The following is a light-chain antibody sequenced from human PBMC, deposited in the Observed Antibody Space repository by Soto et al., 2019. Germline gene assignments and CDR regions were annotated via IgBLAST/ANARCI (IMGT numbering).Light chain of an antibody. CDR1: QSVGIK. CDR2: GAS. J-gene: IGKJ5*01. CDR3: QQYHNWPPLT. Sequence: EIVMTQSPATLSVSPGERATLSCRASQSVGIKLAWYQQKPGQAPRILIHGASTRASGISARFSGSGSGTEFTLTITNLQSEDFAIYYCQQYHNWPPLTFGRGTRLDIK. V-gene: IGKV3-15*01.